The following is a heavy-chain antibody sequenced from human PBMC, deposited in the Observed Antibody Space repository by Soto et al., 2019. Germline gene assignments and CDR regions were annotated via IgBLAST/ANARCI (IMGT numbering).Heavy chain of an antibody. V-gene: IGHV1-3*01. D-gene: IGHD2-21*02. Sequence: EASVKVSCRASGYNFTSYAMHWVRQAPGQRLEWMGWINAGNGNTKYSQKFQGRVTITRDTSASTAYMELSSLRSEDTAVYYCARSIVVVTAADYWGQGTLVTVSS. CDR1: GYNFTSYA. CDR2: INAGNGNT. J-gene: IGHJ4*02. CDR3: ARSIVVVTAADY.